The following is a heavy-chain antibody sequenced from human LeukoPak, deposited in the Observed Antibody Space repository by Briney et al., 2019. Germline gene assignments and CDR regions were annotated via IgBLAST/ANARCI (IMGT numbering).Heavy chain of an antibody. CDR3: ARKLYDSSGYYLPFDY. CDR2: INWNGGST. J-gene: IGHJ4*02. CDR1: GFTFDDYG. Sequence: GGSLRLSCAASGFTFDDYGMSWVRQAPGKGLEWVSGINWNGGSTGYADSVKGRFTISRDNAKNSLYLQMNSLRAEDTALYYCARKLYDSSGYYLPFDYWGQGTLVTVSS. V-gene: IGHV3-20*04. D-gene: IGHD3-22*01.